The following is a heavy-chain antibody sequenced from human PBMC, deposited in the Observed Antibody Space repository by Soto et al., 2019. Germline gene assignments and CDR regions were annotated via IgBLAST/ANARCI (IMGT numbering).Heavy chain of an antibody. CDR3: ARDLRWGSNWYYYMDV. D-gene: IGHD7-27*01. Sequence: EVQLVESGGGLVQPGGSLRLSCATSGFILSDCAMNWVRQAPGKGLEWVSYISSSSSVIDYADSVKGRFTVSRDNARNSLYLQMNSLRAEDTAVYYCARDLRWGSNWYYYMDVWGKGTPVTVSS. CDR1: GFILSDCA. V-gene: IGHV3-48*01. J-gene: IGHJ6*03. CDR2: ISSSSSVI.